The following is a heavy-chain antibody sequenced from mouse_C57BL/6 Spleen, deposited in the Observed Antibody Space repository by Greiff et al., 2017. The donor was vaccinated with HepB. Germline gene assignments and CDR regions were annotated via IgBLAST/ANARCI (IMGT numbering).Heavy chain of an antibody. CDR1: GYAFSSYW. V-gene: IGHV1-80*01. CDR2: IYPGDGDT. Sequence: VQLQESGAELVKPGASVKISCKASGYAFSSYWMNWVKQRPGKGLEWIGQIYPGDGDTNYNGKFKGKATLTADKSSSTAYMQLSSLTSEDSAVYFCARRGDGYSVYYAMDYWGQGTSVTVSS. D-gene: IGHD2-3*01. CDR3: ARRGDGYSVYYAMDY. J-gene: IGHJ4*01.